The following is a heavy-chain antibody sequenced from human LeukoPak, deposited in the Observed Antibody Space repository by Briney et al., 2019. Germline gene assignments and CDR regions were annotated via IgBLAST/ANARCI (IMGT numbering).Heavy chain of an antibody. CDR1: GFTFSSYG. CDR3: AKAPGGAYGFFDY. V-gene: IGHV3-30*02. D-gene: IGHD4-17*01. Sequence: GGSLRLSCAASGFTFSSYGMHWVRQAPGKGLEWVAFIRYDGSNKYYADSVKGRFTISRDNSKNTLYLQMNSLRAEDTALYSCAKAPGGAYGFFDYWGQGALVIVSS. CDR2: IRYDGSNK. J-gene: IGHJ4*02.